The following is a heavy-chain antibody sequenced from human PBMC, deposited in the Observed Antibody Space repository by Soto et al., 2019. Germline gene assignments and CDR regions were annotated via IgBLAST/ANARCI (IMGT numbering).Heavy chain of an antibody. D-gene: IGHD3-3*01. J-gene: IGHJ6*03. Sequence: ASVKVSCKASGYTFTSYAMHWVRQAPGQRLEWMGWINAGNGNTKYSQKFQGRVTITRDTSASTAYMELSSLRSEDTAVYYCARDGQGIFVGVSPNYSYYYMDVWGKGTTVTVSS. CDR1: GYTFTSYA. V-gene: IGHV1-3*01. CDR3: ARDGQGIFVGVSPNYSYYYMDV. CDR2: INAGNGNT.